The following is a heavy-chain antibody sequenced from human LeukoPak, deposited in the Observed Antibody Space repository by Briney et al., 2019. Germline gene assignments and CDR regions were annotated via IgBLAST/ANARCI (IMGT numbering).Heavy chain of an antibody. Sequence: GGSLRLSCAASGFTFSRCTMNWVRQAPGKGLEWVSYISSSSSTIYYADSVKGRFTISRDNAKNSLYLQMNSLRAEDTAVYYCARGVGWELIIGYYFDYWGQGTLVTVSS. CDR1: GFTFSRCT. CDR2: ISSSSSTI. CDR3: ARGVGWELIIGYYFDY. V-gene: IGHV3-48*01. D-gene: IGHD1-26*01. J-gene: IGHJ4*02.